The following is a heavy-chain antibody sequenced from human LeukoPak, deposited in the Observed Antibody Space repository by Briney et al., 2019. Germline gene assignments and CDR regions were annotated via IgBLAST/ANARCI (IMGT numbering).Heavy chain of an antibody. CDR1: GGSISSGGYY. J-gene: IGHJ5*02. D-gene: IGHD6-13*01. CDR2: TYYSGST. CDR3: ARVSASPGIAAAGWFDP. Sequence: SETLSLTCTVSGGSISSGGYYWSWIRQHPGKGLEWIGYTYYSGSTYYNPSLKSRVTISVDTSKNQFSLKLSSVTAADTAVYYCARVSASPGIAAAGWFDPWGQGTLVTVSS. V-gene: IGHV4-31*03.